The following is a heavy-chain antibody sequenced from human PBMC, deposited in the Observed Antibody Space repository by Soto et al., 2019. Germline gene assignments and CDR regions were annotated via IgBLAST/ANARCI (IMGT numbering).Heavy chain of an antibody. Sequence: EVQLLESGGGLVQPGGSLRLSCAASGFTFSSYAMRWVRQAPGQGLEWVSAISGSGGSTYYADSVKGRFTIYRDNSKNTLYLQMNSLRAEDTAVYYCAKSLWFGELLHYWYFDLWGRGTLVTVSS. D-gene: IGHD3-10*01. CDR3: AKSLWFGELLHYWYFDL. CDR1: GFTFSSYA. CDR2: ISGSGGST. J-gene: IGHJ2*01. V-gene: IGHV3-23*01.